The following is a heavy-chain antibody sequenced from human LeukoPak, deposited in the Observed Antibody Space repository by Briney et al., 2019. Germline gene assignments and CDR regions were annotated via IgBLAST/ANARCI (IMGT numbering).Heavy chain of an antibody. CDR1: GGSFSGYY. Sequence: KPSETLSLTCAVYGGSFSGYYWGWIRQPPGKGLEWIANIYYSGSTFYNPSLKSRVTISVDTSKNQLSLKLSAVTAADTAVYYCASVRRGFGESSKYYSYYYMDVWGNGTTVPIS. J-gene: IGHJ6*03. V-gene: IGHV4-34*01. CDR3: ASVRRGFGESSKYYSYYYMDV. CDR2: IYYSGST. D-gene: IGHD3-10*01.